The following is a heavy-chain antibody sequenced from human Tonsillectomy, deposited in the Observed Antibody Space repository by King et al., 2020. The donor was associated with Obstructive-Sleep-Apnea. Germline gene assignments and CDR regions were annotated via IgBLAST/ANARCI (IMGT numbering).Heavy chain of an antibody. CDR2: MNPNSGNT. CDR1: GYTFTSYD. J-gene: IGHJ4*02. D-gene: IGHD3-16*02. Sequence: VQLVESGAEVKKPGASVKVSCKASGYTFTSYDINWVRQATGQGLEWMGWMNPNSGNTGYAQKFQGRVTMTRNTSISTAYMELSSLRSEDTAVYYCARGNDRHYDYVWGSYRFWYFDYWGQGTLVTVSS. V-gene: IGHV1-8*01. CDR3: ARGNDRHYDYVWGSYRFWYFDY.